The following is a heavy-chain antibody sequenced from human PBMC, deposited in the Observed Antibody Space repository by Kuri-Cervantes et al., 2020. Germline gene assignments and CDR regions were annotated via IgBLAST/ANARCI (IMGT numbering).Heavy chain of an antibody. D-gene: IGHD1-1*01. J-gene: IGHJ4*02. Sequence: ASVKVSCKASGYPFTSYGISWVRRAPGQGLAWMGWISAYNGNTNYAQKLQDRLTMTTDTSTSTAFLELRSLRSDETAVYYCARVPTWREGTFDNWGQGTPVTVSS. CDR3: ARVPTWREGTFDN. V-gene: IGHV1-18*04. CDR2: ISAYNGNT. CDR1: GYPFTSYG.